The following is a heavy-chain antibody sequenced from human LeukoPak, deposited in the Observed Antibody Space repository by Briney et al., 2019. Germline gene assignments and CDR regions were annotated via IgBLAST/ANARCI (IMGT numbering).Heavy chain of an antibody. CDR2: INHSGST. J-gene: IGHJ4*02. CDR3: AIRSRDGYNSLG. V-gene: IGHV4-34*01. D-gene: IGHD5-12*01. Sequence: PSETLSLTCAVYGGPFSAYYWSWIRQPPGKGLEWIGEINHSGSTNYNPSLKSRVTISVDTSKNQFSLKLSSVTAADTAVYYCAIRSRDGYNSLGWGQGTLVTVSS. CDR1: GGPFSAYY.